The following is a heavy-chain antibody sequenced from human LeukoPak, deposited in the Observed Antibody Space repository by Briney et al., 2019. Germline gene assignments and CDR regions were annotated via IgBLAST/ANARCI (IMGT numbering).Heavy chain of an antibody. CDR1: GYTFTSYG. V-gene: IGHV1-18*01. D-gene: IGHD1-26*01. J-gene: IGHJ5*02. CDR2: ISAYNGNT. Sequence: ASVKVSCKASGYTFTSYGISWVRQAPGQGLEWMGWISAYNGNTDYAQKLQGRVTMTTDTSTSTAYMELRSLRSDDTAVYYCARLEELRNWFDPWGQGTLVTVSS. CDR3: ARLEELRNWFDP.